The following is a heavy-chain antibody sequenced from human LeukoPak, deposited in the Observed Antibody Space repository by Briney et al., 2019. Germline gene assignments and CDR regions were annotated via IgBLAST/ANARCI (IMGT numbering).Heavy chain of an antibody. CDR3: AKGNGFLEWLNYYYMDV. J-gene: IGHJ6*03. CDR2: IRYDGVNA. D-gene: IGHD3-3*01. Sequence: GGSLRLSCAASGFTFSSYGMHWVRQAPGKGLEWVTYIRYDGVNAYYADSVKGRFTISRDNSKNTLYLQMNSLRAEDTAVYYCAKGNGFLEWLNYYYMDVWGKGTTVTVSS. V-gene: IGHV3-30*02. CDR1: GFTFSSYG.